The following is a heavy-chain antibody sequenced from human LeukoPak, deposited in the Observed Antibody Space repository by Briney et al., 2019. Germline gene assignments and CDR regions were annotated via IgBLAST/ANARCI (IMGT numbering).Heavy chain of an antibody. CDR1: GGPISSNNW. Sequence: MSSETLSLTCAVSGGPISSNNWWSWVRQPPGKGLEWIGEIYHSGSTNYNPSLKRRVTISVDTSKNQFSLKLSSVTAADTAVYYCARGRYCSGGSCSGNWFDPWGQGTLVTVSS. J-gene: IGHJ5*02. V-gene: IGHV4-4*02. CDR3: ARGRYCSGGSCSGNWFDP. CDR2: IYHSGST. D-gene: IGHD2-15*01.